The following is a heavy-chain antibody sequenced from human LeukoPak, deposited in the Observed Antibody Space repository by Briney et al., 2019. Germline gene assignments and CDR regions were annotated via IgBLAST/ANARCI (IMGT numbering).Heavy chain of an antibody. Sequence: SETLSLTCTVSGGSISSYYWSWIRQPPGKGLEWIGYIYYSGSTNYNPSLKSRVTISVDTSKNQFSLKPSSVTAADTAVYYCARDPDDFGGFDPWGQGTLVTVSS. J-gene: IGHJ5*02. CDR1: GGSISSYY. V-gene: IGHV4-59*01. CDR2: IYYSGST. D-gene: IGHD3-10*01. CDR3: ARDPDDFGGFDP.